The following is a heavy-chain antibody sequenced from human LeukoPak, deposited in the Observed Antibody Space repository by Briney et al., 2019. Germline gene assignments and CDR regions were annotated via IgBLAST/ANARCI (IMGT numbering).Heavy chain of an antibody. CDR2: INPNSGDT. Sequence: ASVKVSCKASGYTFTAYYMHRVRQAPRQGLEWLGRINPNSGDTNDAQKFQDRVTMTRDTSISTAYMELSRLTSDDSAVYFCARGPIPVVREYIPEFDYWGLGTLDTVSS. V-gene: IGHV1-2*06. D-gene: IGHD3-10*01. CDR1: GYTFTAYY. J-gene: IGHJ4*02. CDR3: ARGPIPVVREYIPEFDY.